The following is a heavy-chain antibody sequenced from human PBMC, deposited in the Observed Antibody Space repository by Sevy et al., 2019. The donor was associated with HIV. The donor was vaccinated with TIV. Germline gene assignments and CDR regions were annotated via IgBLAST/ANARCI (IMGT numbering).Heavy chain of an antibody. Sequence: LTCAASGFSFSGYSMNWVRQARGKGLVWVSYISTSSSSIHYADSMKGRFTVSRDNAKSSLYLQMNNLSDEDTAIYYRARDPGFWYFDLWGRGTLVTVSS. CDR2: ISTSSSSI. V-gene: IGHV3-48*02. CDR3: ARDPGFWYFDL. CDR1: GFSFSGYS. D-gene: IGHD7-27*01. J-gene: IGHJ2*01.